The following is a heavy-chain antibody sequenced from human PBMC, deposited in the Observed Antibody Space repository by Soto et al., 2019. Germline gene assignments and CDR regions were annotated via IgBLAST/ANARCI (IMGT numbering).Heavy chain of an antibody. CDR2: MYYTGTT. V-gene: IGHV4-59*08. CDR3: ASSGNFHAFDY. Sequence: QLQLQDACPGLVKPSDTLSLTCTVSCGSSSSYYWSWIRQALGKGVEWIACMYYTGTTNYNPSLKSRVTTSLDTSRHPFTLKRRSVTAAHTAVYSCASSGNFHAFDYWGQGTMVTVSS. J-gene: IGHJ4*02. CDR1: CGSSSSYY. D-gene: IGHD1-26*01.